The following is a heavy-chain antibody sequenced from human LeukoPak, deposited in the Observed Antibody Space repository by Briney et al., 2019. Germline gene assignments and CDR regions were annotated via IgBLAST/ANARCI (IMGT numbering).Heavy chain of an antibody. Sequence: ASVKVSCKASGYTFTSYDINWVRQATGQGLEWMGWMNPNSGNTGYAQKFQGRVTMTRNTYISTAYMELTSLRSEDTAVYYCARDQDIVVVVAALRQREMGGFDPWGQGTLVTVSS. D-gene: IGHD2-15*01. CDR3: ARDQDIVVVVAALRQREMGGFDP. CDR1: GYTFTSYD. CDR2: MNPNSGNT. V-gene: IGHV1-8*01. J-gene: IGHJ5*02.